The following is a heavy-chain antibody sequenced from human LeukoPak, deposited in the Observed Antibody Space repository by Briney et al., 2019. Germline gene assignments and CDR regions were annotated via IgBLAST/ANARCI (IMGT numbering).Heavy chain of an antibody. CDR1: GGSISSGGYY. CDR3: ARECEGYYYDSSGYYFDY. CDR2: IYYSGST. J-gene: IGHJ4*02. D-gene: IGHD3-22*01. V-gene: IGHV4-31*03. Sequence: SETLSLTCTVSGGSISSGGYYWSWIRQHPGKGLEWIGYIYYSGSTYYNPSLKSRVTISVDTSKNQFSLKLSSVTAADTAVYYCARECEGYYYDSSGYYFDYWGQGTLVTVSS.